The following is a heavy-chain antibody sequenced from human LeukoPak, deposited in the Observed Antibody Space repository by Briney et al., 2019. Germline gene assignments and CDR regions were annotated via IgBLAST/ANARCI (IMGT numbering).Heavy chain of an antibody. CDR2: IYYSGNT. Sequence: PSETLSLTCTVSGDSISGSHYYWGWVRQTPGKGLEWIGSIYYSGNTYYNPSLESRVTISVDTSKNQFSLRLFSVTAADTAVYFCARVLPAIRTRAPYYFDYWGQGTLVTVSS. CDR1: GDSISGSHYY. J-gene: IGHJ4*02. CDR3: ARVLPAIRTRAPYYFDY. V-gene: IGHV4-39*01. D-gene: IGHD2-2*01.